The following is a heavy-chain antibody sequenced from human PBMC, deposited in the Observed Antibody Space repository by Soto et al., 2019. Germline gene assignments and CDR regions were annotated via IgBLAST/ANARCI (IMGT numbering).Heavy chain of an antibody. J-gene: IGHJ4*02. V-gene: IGHV3-23*01. Sequence: PGGSLRLSCVASGFSVSANYMTWMRQAPGKGLEWVSAISGSGGSTYYADSVKGRFTISRDNSKNTLYLQMNSLRAEDTAVYYCSVRGDYGNYWGQGTLVTVSS. CDR1: GFSVSANY. CDR3: SVRGDYGNY. D-gene: IGHD4-17*01. CDR2: ISGSGGST.